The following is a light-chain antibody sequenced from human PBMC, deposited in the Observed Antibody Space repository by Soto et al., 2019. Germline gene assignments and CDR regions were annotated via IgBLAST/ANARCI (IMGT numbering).Light chain of an antibody. Sequence: DIVMTQSPLALAVTPGESASSSCRSTESLLHDTGYNYLAWYQQKPGQPPRLLISGASSRATGIPDRFSGSGSGTDFTLTISRLEPEDFALYYCQHYVERSPITFGQGTRREIK. CDR2: GAS. CDR1: ESLLHDTGYNY. V-gene: IGKV3-20*01. CDR3: QHYVERSPIT. J-gene: IGKJ5*01.